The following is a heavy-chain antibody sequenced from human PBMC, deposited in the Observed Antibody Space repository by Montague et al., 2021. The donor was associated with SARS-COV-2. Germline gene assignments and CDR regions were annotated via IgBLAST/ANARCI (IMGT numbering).Heavy chain of an antibody. CDR1: GFAFGNFG. CDR2: IKQGGGVT. J-gene: IGHJ6*02. CDR3: ANGGLGSQYYDRYCLDV. D-gene: IGHD3-10*01. Sequence: YLRLSCTASGFAFGNFGMSWVRQAPGKGLEWVSNIKQGGGVTYYAESVQGRFTISRDNSKKTLYLQMNSLRAEDTAVYYCANGGLGSQYYDRYCLDVWGQGTTVTVSS. V-gene: IGHV3-7*01.